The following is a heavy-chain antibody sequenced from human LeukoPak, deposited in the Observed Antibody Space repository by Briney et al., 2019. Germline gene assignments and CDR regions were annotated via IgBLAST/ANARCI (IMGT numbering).Heavy chain of an antibody. V-gene: IGHV7-4-1*02. D-gene: IGHD3-10*01. Sequence: GASVKVSCKASGYAFTKYHLNWVRQAPGQGLEWMGWINTNTGNPTYVQGFTGRFVFSLDTSVNTAYLQISSLKTEDTAVYYCARDTYGPIDYWGQGTLVTVSS. CDR1: GYAFTKYH. J-gene: IGHJ4*02. CDR3: ARDTYGPIDY. CDR2: INTNTGNP.